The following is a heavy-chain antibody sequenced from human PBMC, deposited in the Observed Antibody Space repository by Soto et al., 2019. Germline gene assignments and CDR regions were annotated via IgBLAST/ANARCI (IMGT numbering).Heavy chain of an antibody. J-gene: IGHJ5*02. CDR3: ARRYCSSTSCYIYDP. CDR1: GGSISRGDYY. D-gene: IGHD2-2*02. CDR2: IYYSGST. V-gene: IGHV4-61*08. Sequence: PSETLSLTCTVSGGSISRGDYYWSWIRQPPGKRLEWIRQIYYSGSTEYNPSLKSRVTISGDTSKSQLSLKLSSVTAADTVVYYCARRYCSSTSCYIYDPWGLGTLVTVSS.